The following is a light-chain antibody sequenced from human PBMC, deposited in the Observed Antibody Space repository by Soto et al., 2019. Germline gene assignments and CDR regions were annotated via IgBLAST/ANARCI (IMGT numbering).Light chain of an antibody. CDR3: QQYDTSPYP. CDR1: QRVGNNR. V-gene: IGKV3-20*01. Sequence: DSVLTQSPGTLSLSPGERATLSCRASQRVGNNRLAWYQHKPGRPPRLLIYGAFNRPDGIPDKFSGSGSGTDFTLTISSLEPEDFAVYYCQQYDTSPYPFGQGTKLEIK. J-gene: IGKJ2*01. CDR2: GAF.